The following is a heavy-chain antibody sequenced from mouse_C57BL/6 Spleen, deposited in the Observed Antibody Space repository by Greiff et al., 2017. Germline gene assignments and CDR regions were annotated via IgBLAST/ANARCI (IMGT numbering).Heavy chain of an antibody. CDR3: ARNPPSYYSNPYYAMDY. CDR2: VYPYNGGT. Sequence: EVQRVESGPVLVKPGPSVKISCKASGFTFTDYYMHWVKQSHGKSLEWIGLVYPYNGGTSYNQKFKGKATLTVDTSSSTAYMELNSLTSEDSAVYYCARNPPSYYSNPYYAMDYWGQGTSVTVSS. CDR1: GFTFTDYY. D-gene: IGHD2-5*01. V-gene: IGHV1-36*01. J-gene: IGHJ4*01.